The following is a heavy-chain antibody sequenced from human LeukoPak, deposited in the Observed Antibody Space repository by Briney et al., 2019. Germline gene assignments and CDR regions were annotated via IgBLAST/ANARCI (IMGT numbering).Heavy chain of an antibody. CDR2: IYTSGGT. J-gene: IGHJ4*02. D-gene: IGHD3-22*01. CDR3: ARTRAYDSSGYYGEIDY. V-gene: IGHV4-4*07. CDR1: GGSISSYY. Sequence: SETLSLTCTVSGGSISSYYWSWIRQPAGKGLEWIGRIYTSGGTNYNPSLKSRVTMSVDTSKNQFSLKLSSVTAADTAVYYCARTRAYDSSGYYGEIDYWGQGTLVTVSS.